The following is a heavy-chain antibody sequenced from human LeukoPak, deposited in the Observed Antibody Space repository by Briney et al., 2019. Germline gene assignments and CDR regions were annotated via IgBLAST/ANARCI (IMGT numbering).Heavy chain of an antibody. Sequence: SETLSLTCTVSDASISTYYWSWIRQPAGKGLEWIWHISSSGNTNYNPSLKSRVTMSVDTSKNHFSLKLTSVTAADTAVYYCAREVYYYSSGSYYNFDYWGQGTLVTVSS. J-gene: IGHJ4*02. V-gene: IGHV4-4*07. D-gene: IGHD3-10*01. CDR1: DASISTYY. CDR2: ISSSGNT. CDR3: AREVYYYSSGSYYNFDY.